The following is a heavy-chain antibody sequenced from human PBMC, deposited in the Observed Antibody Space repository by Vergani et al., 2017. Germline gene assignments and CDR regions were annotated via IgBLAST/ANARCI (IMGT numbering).Heavy chain of an antibody. D-gene: IGHD5-18*01. J-gene: IGHJ6*03. CDR2: ISAYNGNT. V-gene: IGHV1-18*01. CDR1: GYTFTSYG. Sequence: QVQLVQSGAEVKKPGASVKVSCKASGYTFTSYGISWVRQAPGQGLEWMGWISAYNGNTNYAQKRQGRVTMTTDTSTSTAYMELRSLRSDDTAVYYCASVTIDVDTAMGGYYYMDVWGKGTTVTVSS. CDR3: ASVTIDVDTAMGGYYYMDV.